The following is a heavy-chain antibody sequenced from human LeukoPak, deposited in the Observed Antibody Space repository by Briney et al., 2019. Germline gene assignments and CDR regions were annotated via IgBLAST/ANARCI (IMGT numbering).Heavy chain of an antibody. V-gene: IGHV3-30*04. CDR2: ISYDGSNK. CDR1: GFTFSSYA. J-gene: IGHJ6*02. Sequence: PGGSLRLSCAASGFTFSSYAMHWVRQAPGKGLEWVAVISYDGSNKYYADSVKGRFTISRDNSKNTLYLQMNSLRAEDTAVYYCARDSIAVAGTPALDYYGMDVWGQGTTVTVSS. D-gene: IGHD6-19*01. CDR3: ARDSIAVAGTPALDYYGMDV.